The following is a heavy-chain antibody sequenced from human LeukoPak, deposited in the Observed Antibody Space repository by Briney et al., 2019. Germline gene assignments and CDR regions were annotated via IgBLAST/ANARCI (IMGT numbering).Heavy chain of an antibody. CDR2: ISAYNGNT. J-gene: IGHJ5*02. CDR3: ARGYVDTAMVPNWFDP. Sequence: GASVKVSCKASGYTFTSYGISWVRQAPGQGLEWMGWISAYNGNTNYAQKLQGRVTMTTDTSTSTAYMELRSLRSDDTAVYYCARGYVDTAMVPNWFDPWGQGTLVTVSS. CDR1: GYTFTSYG. D-gene: IGHD5-18*01. V-gene: IGHV1-18*01.